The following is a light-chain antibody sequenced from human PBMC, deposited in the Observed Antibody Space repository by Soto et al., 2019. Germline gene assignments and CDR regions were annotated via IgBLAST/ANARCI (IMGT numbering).Light chain of an antibody. CDR2: GAS. V-gene: IGKV3-15*01. Sequence: EIVMTQSPATLSVSPGERATLSCRASQSVSSNLAWYQQKRGQVPRLLIYGASTRATGIPATFSGSGSGTEFTLTISSLQSEDFAVYYCQQYNNWPRTFGQGTKVDI. J-gene: IGKJ1*01. CDR1: QSVSSN. CDR3: QQYNNWPRT.